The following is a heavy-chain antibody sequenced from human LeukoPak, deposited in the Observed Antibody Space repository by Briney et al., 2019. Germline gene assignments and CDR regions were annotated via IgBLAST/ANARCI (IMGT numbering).Heavy chain of an antibody. CDR3: ARAPTFSGWFDY. D-gene: IGHD6-19*01. CDR2: ISSRSSYI. J-gene: IGHJ4*02. V-gene: IGHV3-21*01. CDR1: GFTFSSYN. Sequence: TGGSLRLSCAASGFTFSSYNMNWVRQAPGKGLEWVSSISSRSSYIYYADSVKGRFTISRDNAKNSLYLQMNSLRVEDTAVYYCARAPTFSGWFDYWGQGTLVTVSS.